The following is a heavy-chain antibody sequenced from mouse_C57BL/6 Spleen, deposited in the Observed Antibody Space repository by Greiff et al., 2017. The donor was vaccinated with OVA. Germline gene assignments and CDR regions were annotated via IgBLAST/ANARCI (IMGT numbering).Heavy chain of an antibody. CDR1: GFTFSSYA. V-gene: IGHV5-4*01. J-gene: IGHJ3*01. Sequence: EVQVVESGGGLVKPGGSLKLSCAASGFTFSSYAMSWVRQTPEKRLEWVATISDGGSYTYYPDNVKGRFTISRDNAKNNLYLQMSHLKSEDTAMYYCARGDYDEAYWGQGTLVTVSA. CDR2: ISDGGSYT. CDR3: ARGDYDEAY. D-gene: IGHD2-4*01.